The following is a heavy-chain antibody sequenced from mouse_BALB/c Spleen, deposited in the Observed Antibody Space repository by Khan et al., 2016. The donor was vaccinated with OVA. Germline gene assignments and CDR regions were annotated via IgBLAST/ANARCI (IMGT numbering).Heavy chain of an antibody. CDR3: ARIKKIVASYFDY. D-gene: IGHD1-1*01. Sequence: QVQLQQSGAELVKAGDSVKMSCKASGYTFTSYWMHWVKQRLGQGLEWFAETNPTNGRTYYNEKFKSMATLTVDNSSSTAYMLLSGPTCEDSAVYDCARIKKIVASYFDYWGQGTTLTVSS. J-gene: IGHJ2*01. CDR2: TNPTNGRT. CDR1: GYTFTSYW. V-gene: IGHV1S81*02.